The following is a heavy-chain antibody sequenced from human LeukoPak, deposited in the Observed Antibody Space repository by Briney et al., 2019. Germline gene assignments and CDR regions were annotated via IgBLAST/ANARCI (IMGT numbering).Heavy chain of an antibody. CDR2: ISYDGSNK. CDR1: GFTFSSYG. D-gene: IGHD3-22*01. Sequence: GGSLRLSCAASGFTFSSYGMHWVRQAPGKGLEWVAVISYDGSNKYYADSVKGRFTISRDNSKNTLYLQMNSLRAEDTAVYYCAKGQVVVVNLDYWGQGTLVTVSS. J-gene: IGHJ4*02. CDR3: AKGQVVVVNLDY. V-gene: IGHV3-30*18.